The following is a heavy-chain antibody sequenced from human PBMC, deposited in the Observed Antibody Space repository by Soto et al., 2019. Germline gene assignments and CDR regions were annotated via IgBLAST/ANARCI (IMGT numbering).Heavy chain of an antibody. CDR3: AGRS. Sequence: QVQLVQSGAEVKKPGSSVKVSCQASGGTFSSYTLSCVRPAHGHVLEWMGRIIPILRIANYAHKFHGRVTITPDKSWRPAYREKRRLRSEDTAVDYCAGRSGGQ. J-gene: IGHJ6*01. CDR1: GGTFSSYT. V-gene: IGHV1-69*02. CDR2: IIPILRIA.